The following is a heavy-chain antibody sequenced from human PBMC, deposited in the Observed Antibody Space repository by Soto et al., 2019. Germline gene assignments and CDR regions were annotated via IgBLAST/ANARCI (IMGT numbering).Heavy chain of an antibody. CDR1: GDSLSRRRYY. CDR2: IYYSGST. V-gene: IGHV4-39*01. Sequence: PPATKPLTCPVTGDSLSRRRYYWGWIRPPPGKGLEWIGSIYYSGSTYNNPSLRSRVSMSIDTSKDQFSLKLKSVTAADTALYGCARQRTSVVTQAYCDGWGPGSRVTVSA. D-gene: IGHD2-21*02. CDR3: ARQRTSVVTQAYCDG. J-gene: IGHJ4*02.